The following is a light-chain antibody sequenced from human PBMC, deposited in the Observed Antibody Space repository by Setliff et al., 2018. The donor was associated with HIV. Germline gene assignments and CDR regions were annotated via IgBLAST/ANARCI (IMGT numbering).Light chain of an antibody. Sequence: QSALTQPASVSGSAGQSITISCTGTSSDVGNYNLVSWYQQYPGKAPKLIIYEVRKRPSGVSYRFSGSKSGDTASLTISGLQAEDEADYFCSSYSSSTTPYVFGTGTKVTVL. J-gene: IGLJ1*01. V-gene: IGLV2-14*02. CDR3: SSYSSSTTPYV. CDR2: EVR. CDR1: SSDVGNYNL.